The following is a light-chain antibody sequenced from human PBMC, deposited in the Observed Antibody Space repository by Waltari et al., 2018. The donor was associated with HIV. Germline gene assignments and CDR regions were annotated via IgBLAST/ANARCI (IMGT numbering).Light chain of an antibody. CDR1: NSNIGAGYD. J-gene: IGLJ3*02. Sequence: QSVLTQPPSVSGAPGQTVTISCTGSNSNIGAGYDVHWYQQLPGTAPKLLMEVTNKRPSGVPDRFSGSKSGTSASLTITGLQAEDEADYYCQSYDSTLSGVFGGGTKLTVL. CDR3: QSYDSTLSGV. V-gene: IGLV1-40*01. CDR2: VTN.